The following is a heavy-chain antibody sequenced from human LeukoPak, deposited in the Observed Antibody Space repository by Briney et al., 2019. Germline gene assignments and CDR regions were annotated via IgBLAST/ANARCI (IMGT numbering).Heavy chain of an antibody. CDR2: IQYSGST. D-gene: IGHD2-2*01. V-gene: IGHV4-59*12. J-gene: IGHJ4*02. CDR1: GGSISIYY. Sequence: SETLSLTCTVSGGSISIYYWNWIRQPPGKGLEWIGNIQYSGSTNYNPSLKSRVTILLDTSKNQFSLKLNSVTAADTAVYYCAGGRYCSSTSCLAPRYWGQGTLVTVSS. CDR3: AGGRYCSSTSCLAPRY.